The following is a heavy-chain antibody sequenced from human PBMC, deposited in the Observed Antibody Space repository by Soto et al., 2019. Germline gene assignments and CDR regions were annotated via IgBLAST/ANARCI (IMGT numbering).Heavy chain of an antibody. CDR3: ARTNYYDSSGYYYGGGFDY. Sequence: GESLKISCKGSGYSFTSYWISWVRQMPEKGLEWMGRIDPSDSYTNYSPSFQGHVTISADKSISTAYLQWSSLKASDTAMYYCARTNYYDSSGYYYGGGFDYWGQGTLVTVSS. CDR2: IDPSDSYT. D-gene: IGHD3-22*01. J-gene: IGHJ4*02. CDR1: GYSFTSYW. V-gene: IGHV5-10-1*01.